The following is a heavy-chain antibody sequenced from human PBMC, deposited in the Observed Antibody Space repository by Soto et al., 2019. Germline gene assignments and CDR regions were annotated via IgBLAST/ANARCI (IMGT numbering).Heavy chain of an antibody. J-gene: IGHJ6*02. CDR3: ARRARSGWETDYYYYYDMDV. Sequence: PGESLKISCKGSGYSFTSYWISWVRQMPGKGLEWMGRIDPSDSYTNYSPSFQGHVTISADKSISTAYLQWSSLKASDTAMYYCARRARSGWETDYYYYYDMDVWGQGTTVTVSS. CDR1: GYSFTSYW. V-gene: IGHV5-10-1*01. CDR2: IDPSDSYT. D-gene: IGHD6-19*01.